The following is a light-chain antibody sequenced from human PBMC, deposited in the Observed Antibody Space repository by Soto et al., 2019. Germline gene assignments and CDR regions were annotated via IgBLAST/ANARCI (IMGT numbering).Light chain of an antibody. J-gene: IGKJ1*01. Sequence: DIVMTQSPDSLAVSLGERATINCKSSQSVLYSSNNKNYLAWYQQKPGQPPKLLIYWASTPESGVPDRFSGSGSGTDFTLTISSLQAEDVAVYYCQQYYRPWTFGQGTKVEIK. CDR3: QQYYRPWT. CDR2: WAS. CDR1: QSVLYSSNNKNY. V-gene: IGKV4-1*01.